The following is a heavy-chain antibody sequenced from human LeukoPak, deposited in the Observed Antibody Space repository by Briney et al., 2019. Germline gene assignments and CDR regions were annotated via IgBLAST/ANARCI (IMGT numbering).Heavy chain of an antibody. CDR1: GGSISRGSYY. Sequence: SETLSLTCTVSGGSISRGSYYWGWIRQPPGKGLEWIGSIYHSGSTYYNPSLKSRVTISVDTSKNQFSLKLSSVTAADTAVYYCARILSGRVSDYWGQGTLVTVSS. CDR2: IYHSGST. J-gene: IGHJ4*02. D-gene: IGHD6-25*01. V-gene: IGHV4-39*07. CDR3: ARILSGRVSDY.